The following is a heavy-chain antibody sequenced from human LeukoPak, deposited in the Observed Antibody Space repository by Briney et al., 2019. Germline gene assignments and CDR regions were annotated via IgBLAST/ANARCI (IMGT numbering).Heavy chain of an antibody. CDR1: GFTFSSSW. CDR3: TRSRRDGNDY. CDR2: INEDGSAK. Sequence: PGGSLRLSCAASGFTFSSSWMSWVRQAPGKGLGWVANINEDGSAKYYVDSVKGRFTISRDNAKRSLDLQVNSLRAEDTAVYYCTRSRRDGNDYWGQGTLVTASS. D-gene: IGHD5-24*01. J-gene: IGHJ4*02. V-gene: IGHV3-7*01.